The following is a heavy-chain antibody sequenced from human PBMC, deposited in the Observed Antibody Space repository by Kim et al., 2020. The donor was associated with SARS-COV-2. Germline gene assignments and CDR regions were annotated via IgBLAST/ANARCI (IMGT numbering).Heavy chain of an antibody. CDR2: IIPIFGTA. CDR3: AAWYYYDSSGAFDI. V-gene: IGHV1-69*13. Sequence: SVKVSCKASGGTFSSYAISWVRQAPGQGLEWMGGIIPIFGTANYAQKFQGRVTITADESTSTAYMELSSLRSEDTAVYYCAAWYYYDSSGAFDIWGQGTMVTVSS. CDR1: GGTFSSYA. J-gene: IGHJ3*02. D-gene: IGHD3-22*01.